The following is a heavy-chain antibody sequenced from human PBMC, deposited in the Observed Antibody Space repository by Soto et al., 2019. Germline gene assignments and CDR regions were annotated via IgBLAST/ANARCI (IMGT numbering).Heavy chain of an antibody. CDR3: ARGPLLWFGESTRQGGMDV. J-gene: IGHJ6*02. V-gene: IGHV4-61*01. D-gene: IGHD3-10*01. Sequence: SETLSLTCTVSGDSISSNNNYWSWIRQPPGKGLEWIGYIYYSGSTNYNTSLKSRVTISVDTSKNQFSLKLSSVTAADTAVYYCARGPLLWFGESTRQGGMDVWGQGTTVTVSS. CDR1: GDSISSNNNY. CDR2: IYYSGST.